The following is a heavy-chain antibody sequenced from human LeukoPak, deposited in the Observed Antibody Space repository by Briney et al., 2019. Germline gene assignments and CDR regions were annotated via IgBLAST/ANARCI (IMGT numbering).Heavy chain of an antibody. CDR2: INHNSGGT. V-gene: IGHV1-2*02. CDR3: ARGAAGYYYYMDV. CDR1: GYTFTGYY. J-gene: IGHJ6*03. Sequence: GASVKVSCKASGYTFTGYYMHWVRQAPGQGLEWMGWINHNSGGTNYAQKFQGRVTMTRDTSISTAYMELSRLRSDDTAVYYCARGAAGYYYYMDVWGKGTTVTVSS. D-gene: IGHD6-25*01.